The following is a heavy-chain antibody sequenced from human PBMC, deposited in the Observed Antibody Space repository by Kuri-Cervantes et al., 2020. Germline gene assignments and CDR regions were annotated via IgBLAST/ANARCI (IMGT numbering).Heavy chain of an antibody. CDR2: ISSYNGNT. Sequence: ASVKVSCKVSGYTFTSYGISWVRQAPGQGLGWMGWISSYNGNTNYAQKFQGRVTMTRDTSTSTVYMGMSSLRSEDTAVYYCARARGHVLQFLEPNGWFDPWGQGTLVTVSS. D-gene: IGHD3-3*01. V-gene: IGHV1-18*01. CDR3: ARARGHVLQFLEPNGWFDP. CDR1: GYTFTSYG. J-gene: IGHJ5*02.